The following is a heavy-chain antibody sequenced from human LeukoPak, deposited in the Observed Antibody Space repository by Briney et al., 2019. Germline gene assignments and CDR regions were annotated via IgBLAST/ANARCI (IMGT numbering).Heavy chain of an antibody. CDR1: GFTVSSNY. CDR2: IYSGGST. D-gene: IGHD3-22*01. V-gene: IGHV3-66*01. Sequence: GGSLRLSCAASGFTVSSNYMSWVRQAPGKGLEWVSVIYSGGSTYYADSVKGRFTISRDNSKNTLYLQMNSLRAEDTAVYYCAKVKETYYDTSGSDYWGQGTLVTVSS. J-gene: IGHJ4*02. CDR3: AKVKETYYDTSGSDY.